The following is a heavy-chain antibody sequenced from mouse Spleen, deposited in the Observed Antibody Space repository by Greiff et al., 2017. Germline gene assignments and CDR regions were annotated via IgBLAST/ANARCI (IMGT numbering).Heavy chain of an antibody. J-gene: IGHJ4*01. CDR3: ATYAMDY. V-gene: IGHV3-6*01. CDR2: ISYDGSN. CDR1: GYSITSGYY. Sequence: EVKLQESGPGLVKPSQSLSLTCSVTGYSITSGYYWNWIRQFPGNKLEWMGYISYDGSNNYNPSLKNRISITRDTSKNQFFLKLNSVTTEDTATYYCATYAMDYWGQGTSVTVSS.